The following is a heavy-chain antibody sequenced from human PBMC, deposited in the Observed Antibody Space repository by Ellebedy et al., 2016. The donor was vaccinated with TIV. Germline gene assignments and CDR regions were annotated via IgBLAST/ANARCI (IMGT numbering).Heavy chain of an antibody. CDR3: AKDLPFYHCSGGSCSPQH. CDR1: GFTFSSYG. V-gene: IGHV3-30*18. Sequence: GESLKISXAASGFTFSSYGMHWVRQAPGKGLEWVAVISYDGSNKYYADSVKGRFTISRDNSKNTLYLQMNSLRAEDTAVYYCAKDLPFYHCSGGSCSPQHWGQGTLVTVSS. J-gene: IGHJ1*01. D-gene: IGHD2-15*01. CDR2: ISYDGSNK.